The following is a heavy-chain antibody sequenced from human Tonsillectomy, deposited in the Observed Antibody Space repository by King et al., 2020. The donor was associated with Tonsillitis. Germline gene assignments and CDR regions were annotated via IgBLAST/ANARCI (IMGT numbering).Heavy chain of an antibody. V-gene: IGHV4-39*01. CDR1: GGSISGSRHY. Sequence: QLQESGPGLVKPSQTLSLRCTVSGGSISGSRHYWAWIRQPPGKGLEWLGSIYDSGSTYYNPSLQSRVSISVDTSKNQLSLNLTSVTAADTAVYYCARRSFAWYFDVWGRGTLVTV. CDR3: ARRSFAWYFDV. CDR2: IYDSGST. J-gene: IGHJ2*01. D-gene: IGHD2/OR15-2a*01.